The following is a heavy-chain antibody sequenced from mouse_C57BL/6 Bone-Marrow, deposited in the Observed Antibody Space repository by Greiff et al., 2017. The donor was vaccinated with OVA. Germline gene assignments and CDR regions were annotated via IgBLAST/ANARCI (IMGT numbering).Heavy chain of an antibody. J-gene: IGHJ4*01. D-gene: IGHD2-4*01. V-gene: IGHV3-6*01. CDR1: GYSITSGYY. Sequence: VQLQQSGPGLVKPSQSLSLTCSVTGYSITSGYYWNWIRQFPGNKLEWMGYISYDGSNNYNPSLKNRISITRDTSKNQFFLKLNSVTTEDTATYYCARGALYDDYGGAMDYWGQGTSVTVSS. CDR2: ISYDGSN. CDR3: ARGALYDDYGGAMDY.